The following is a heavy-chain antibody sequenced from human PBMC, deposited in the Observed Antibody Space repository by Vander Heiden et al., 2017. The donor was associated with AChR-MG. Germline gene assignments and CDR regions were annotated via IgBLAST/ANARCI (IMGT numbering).Heavy chain of an antibody. J-gene: IGHJ2*01. CDR2: ISYDGSNK. CDR3: ARDRSGRYFDL. V-gene: IGHV3-30-3*01. CDR1: GFTFCSYA. Sequence: VESGGGVVQPGRSLRLSCAASGFTFCSYAMHWVRQAPGKGLEWVAVISYDGSNKYYADSVKGRFTISRDNSKNTLYLQMNSLRAEDTAVYYCARDRSGRYFDLWGRGTLVTVSS.